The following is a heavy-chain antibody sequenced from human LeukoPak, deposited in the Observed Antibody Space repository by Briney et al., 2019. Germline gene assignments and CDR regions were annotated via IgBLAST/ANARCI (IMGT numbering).Heavy chain of an antibody. CDR2: ISSSSYI. V-gene: IGHV3-21*01. CDR1: GFTFSSYS. Sequence: PGGSLRLSCAASGFTFSSYSMNWVRQAPGKGLEWVSSISSSSYIYYADSVKGRFTISRDNAKNSLYLQMNSLRAEDTAVYYCARDTYGGYGLPYYFDYWGQGTLVTVSS. J-gene: IGHJ4*02. CDR3: ARDTYGGYGLPYYFDY. D-gene: IGHD5-12*01.